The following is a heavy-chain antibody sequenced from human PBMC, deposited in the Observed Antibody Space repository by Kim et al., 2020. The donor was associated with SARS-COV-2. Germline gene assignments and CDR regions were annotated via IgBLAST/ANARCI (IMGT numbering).Heavy chain of an antibody. D-gene: IGHD6-13*01. CDR3: ASRPGIVAAGFDF. CDR1: GYTLTNYP. Sequence: ASVKVSCKVSGYTLTNYPMHWVHQAPGQRLEWMGWINTNSGDTKYSQKIQGRATISRDTSASTAYMELNSLTSEDTALYYCASRPGIVAAGFDFWGQGTLVTVSS. J-gene: IGHJ4*02. CDR2: INTNSGDT. V-gene: IGHV1-3*04.